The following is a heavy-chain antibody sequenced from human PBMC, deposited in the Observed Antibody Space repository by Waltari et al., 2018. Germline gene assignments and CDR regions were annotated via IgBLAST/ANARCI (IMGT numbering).Heavy chain of an antibody. Sequence: EVQLLESGGDLVQPGGSLRLSCVGSGFIFAAYARTWVRQAPGKGLEWVSGLSAKGDLTNYADSVKGRFTITRDNSKNTLYLQMNSLRVDDTALYYGAKYISRGRELIAWGQGTLVTVSS. V-gene: IGHV3-23*01. CDR3: AKYISRGRELIA. J-gene: IGHJ4*02. D-gene: IGHD1-7*01. CDR1: GFIFAAYA. CDR2: LSAKGDLT.